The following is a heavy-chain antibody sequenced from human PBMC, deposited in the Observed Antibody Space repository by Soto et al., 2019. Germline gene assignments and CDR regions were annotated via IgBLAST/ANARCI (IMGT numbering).Heavy chain of an antibody. V-gene: IGHV3-30-3*01. J-gene: IGHJ4*02. CDR3: AREGRAGSGPNFYDF. Sequence: QVQLVESGGGVVQPGRSLTIFCTASGFTFKHNAMHWIRQAPAKGLEWVADISFDGSTKNYADSVKGRFTISRDNSKNTLSLQRRALKGEDTATYYCAREGRAGSGPNFYDFWGQGTLVAVSS. CDR1: GFTFKHNA. D-gene: IGHD3-10*01. CDR2: ISFDGSTK.